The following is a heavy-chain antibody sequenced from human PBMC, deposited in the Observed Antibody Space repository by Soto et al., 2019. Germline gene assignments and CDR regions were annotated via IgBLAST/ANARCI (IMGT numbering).Heavy chain of an antibody. CDR3: AKHGMDV. CDR2: ISYDGSNK. Sequence: QVQLVESGGGVVQPGRSLRLSCAASGFTFSSYGMHWVRQAPGKGLEWVAVISYDGSNKYYADSVKGRFTISRENSKNTLYLQMNSLRAEDTAVYYCAKHGMDVWGQGTTVTVSS. CDR1: GFTFSSYG. V-gene: IGHV3-30*18. J-gene: IGHJ6*02.